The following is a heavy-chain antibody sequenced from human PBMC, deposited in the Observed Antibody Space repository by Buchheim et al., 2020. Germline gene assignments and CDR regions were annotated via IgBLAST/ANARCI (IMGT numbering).Heavy chain of an antibody. Sequence: QVQLVQSGAEVKKPGSSVKVSCKASGGTFSSYAISWVRQAPGQGLEWMGGIIPIFGTANYAQKFQGRVTITADKSTSTAYMEPSSLRSEDTAVYYCATRITMVRGVIGYYGMDVWGQGTT. CDR2: IIPIFGTA. D-gene: IGHD3-10*01. V-gene: IGHV1-69*06. CDR1: GGTFSSYA. J-gene: IGHJ6*02. CDR3: ATRITMVRGVIGYYGMDV.